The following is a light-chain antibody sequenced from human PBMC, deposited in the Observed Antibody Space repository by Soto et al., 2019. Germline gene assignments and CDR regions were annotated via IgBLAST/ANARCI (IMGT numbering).Light chain of an antibody. CDR3: ATWDDTLHGYV. V-gene: IGLV1-44*01. Sequence: QSVLTQPPSASGTPGQSVTISCSGSNSNIGSNKVSWYQQLPGTAPKLLIYTSNQRPSGVPDRFSGSKSGTSASLAISGLQSEDEADYYCATWDDTLHGYVFGAGTKVTVL. CDR2: TSN. J-gene: IGLJ1*01. CDR1: NSNIGSNK.